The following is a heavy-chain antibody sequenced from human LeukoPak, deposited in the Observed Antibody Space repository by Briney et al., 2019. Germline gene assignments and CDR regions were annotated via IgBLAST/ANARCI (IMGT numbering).Heavy chain of an antibody. Sequence: GGSLRLSCIASGFDFDRYAMSWVRQAPGKGLEWVSPISGSGGSTYYADSVKGRFTISRDNAKNSLYLQMNSLRAEDTAVYYCARDLELGMGYWGQGTLVTVSS. CDR1: GFDFDRYA. CDR2: ISGSGGST. D-gene: IGHD7-27*01. CDR3: ARDLELGMGY. V-gene: IGHV3-23*01. J-gene: IGHJ4*02.